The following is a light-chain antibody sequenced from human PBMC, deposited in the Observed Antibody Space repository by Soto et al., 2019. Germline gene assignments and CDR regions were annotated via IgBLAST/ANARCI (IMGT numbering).Light chain of an antibody. J-gene: IGLJ1*01. V-gene: IGLV1-40*01. CDR1: NSNIGADYG. CDR3: SSYAGSNNVV. CDR2: EVT. Sequence: QSVLTQPPSVSGAPGQRVTISCTGTNSNIGADYGVQWYQQFPGTAPKLMIYEVTKRPSGVPDRFSGYKSGNTASLTVSGLQAEDEADYYCSSYAGSNNVVFGAGTKLTVL.